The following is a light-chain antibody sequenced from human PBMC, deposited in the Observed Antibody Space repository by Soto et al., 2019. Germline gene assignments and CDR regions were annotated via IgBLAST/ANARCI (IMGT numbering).Light chain of an antibody. V-gene: IGLV1-44*01. CDR1: SSNIGSNA. Sequence: QLVLTQSPSASGTPGQRVTISCSGSSSNIGSNAVNWYQHLPGTAPKLLVYSHNQRPSGVPDRFSGSQSGTSASLAISGLQSEDEADYYCATWDGSLNGYVFGPGTKVTVL. CDR2: SHN. J-gene: IGLJ1*01. CDR3: ATWDGSLNGYV.